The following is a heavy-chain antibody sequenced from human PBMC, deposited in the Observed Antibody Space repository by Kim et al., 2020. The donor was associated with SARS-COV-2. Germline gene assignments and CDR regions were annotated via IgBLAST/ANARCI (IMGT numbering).Heavy chain of an antibody. CDR3: ARHSGFWSGSTYYFDY. CDR1: GGSISSYY. Sequence: SETLSLTCTVSGGSISSYYWSWIRQPPGKGLEWIGYIYYSGSTNYNPSLKSRVTISVDTSKNQFSLKLSSVTAADTAVYYCARHSGFWSGSTYYFDYWGQGTLVTVSS. J-gene: IGHJ4*02. D-gene: IGHD3-3*01. V-gene: IGHV4-59*08. CDR2: IYYSGST.